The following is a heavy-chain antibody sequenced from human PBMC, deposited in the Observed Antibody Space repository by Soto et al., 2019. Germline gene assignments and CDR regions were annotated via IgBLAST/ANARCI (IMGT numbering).Heavy chain of an antibody. J-gene: IGHJ5*02. CDR3: AADPYYGDYEMANWFDP. CDR1: GFTFSSYA. V-gene: IGHV3-23*01. Sequence: PGGSLRLSCAASGFTFSSYAMSWVRQAPGKGLEWVSAISGSGGSTYYADSVKGRFTISRDNSKNTLYLQMNSLRAEDTAVYYCAADPYYGDYEMANWFDPWGQGTLVTVSS. D-gene: IGHD4-17*01. CDR2: ISGSGGST.